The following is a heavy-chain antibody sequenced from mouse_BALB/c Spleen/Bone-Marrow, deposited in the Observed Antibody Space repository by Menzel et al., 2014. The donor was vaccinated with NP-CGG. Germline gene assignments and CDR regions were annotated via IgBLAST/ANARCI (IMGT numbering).Heavy chain of an antibody. CDR1: GCTFSSYW. V-gene: IGHV1-9*01. Sequence: QVQLQQPGAELMKPGASVKISCKATGCTFSSYWIEWVKQRPGHGLEWIGEILPGSGGTNYNEKFKGKATFTADTSSNTAYMQLNSLTSEDSAVYYCARSMDYWGQGTSVTVSS. J-gene: IGHJ4*01. CDR3: ARSMDY. CDR2: ILPGSGGT.